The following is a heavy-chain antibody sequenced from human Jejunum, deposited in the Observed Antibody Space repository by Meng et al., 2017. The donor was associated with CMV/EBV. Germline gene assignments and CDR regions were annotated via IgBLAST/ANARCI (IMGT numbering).Heavy chain of an antibody. V-gene: IGHV3-66*01. CDR1: GFTVSNSY. Sequence: EVQLVGSVGGLVQPGGSLRLSCAASGFTVSNSYRSWVRQAQGKGLEWVSVIYGGGSTYYADSVKGRFTISRDSSKNTLYLQMNSLRAEDTAVYYCAREGTTLVTYDYWGQGTLVTVSS. D-gene: IGHD5-18*01. CDR2: IYGGGST. J-gene: IGHJ4*02. CDR3: AREGTTLVTYDY.